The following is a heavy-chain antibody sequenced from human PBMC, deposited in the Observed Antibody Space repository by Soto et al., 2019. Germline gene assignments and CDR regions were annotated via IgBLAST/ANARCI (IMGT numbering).Heavy chain of an antibody. D-gene: IGHD5-12*01. CDR3: ARHRYSGYDPNWFDP. Sequence: GGSLRLSCAASGFTFSGSAMHWVRQASGKGLEWVGRIRSKTNSYATAYAASVKGRFTISRDDSKNTAYLQMNSLKASDTAMYYCARHRYSGYDPNWFDPWGQGTLVTVSS. CDR1: GFTFSGSA. V-gene: IGHV3-73*01. CDR2: IRSKTNSYAT. J-gene: IGHJ5*02.